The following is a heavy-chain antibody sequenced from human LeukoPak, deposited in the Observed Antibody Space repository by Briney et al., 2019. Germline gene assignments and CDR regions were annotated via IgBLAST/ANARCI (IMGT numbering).Heavy chain of an antibody. CDR1: GFTFSSYS. V-gene: IGHV3-21*01. J-gene: IGHJ4*02. CDR2: ISSSGYYI. CDR3: ARGPDYRGLYYFDN. D-gene: IGHD4-11*01. Sequence: GRSLRLSCAASGFTFSSYSVNWVRQAPGKGLEWVSSISSSGYYIYYADSVKGRFTISRDNAENSLYLQMNSLRAEDTAVYYCARGPDYRGLYYFDNWGQGSLVTVSS.